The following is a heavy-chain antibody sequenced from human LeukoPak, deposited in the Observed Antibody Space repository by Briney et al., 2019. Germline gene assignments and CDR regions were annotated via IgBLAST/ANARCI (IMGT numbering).Heavy chain of an antibody. V-gene: IGHV3-21*01. Sequence: GGSLRLSCAASGFAFSHHNMNWVRQAPGKGLEWVSSITSSSTHIYYSDSVKGRFTVSRDNAKNSLFLQMNSLRAEDTAVYYCARDRRIRYGMDVWGQGTTVTVSS. D-gene: IGHD2-21*01. CDR2: ITSSSTHI. CDR1: GFAFSHHN. CDR3: ARDRRIRYGMDV. J-gene: IGHJ6*02.